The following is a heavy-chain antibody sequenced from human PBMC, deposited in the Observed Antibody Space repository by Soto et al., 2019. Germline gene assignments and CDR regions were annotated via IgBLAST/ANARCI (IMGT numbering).Heavy chain of an antibody. V-gene: IGHV4-30-4*01. CDR2: IYYNGST. Sequence: PSETLSLTCTVSGGSISSGDYYWSWIRQPPGQGLEWIGYIYYNGSTYYNPSLKSRVTISVDTSKNQFSLKLSSVTAADTAVYYCARVARIRYYGSGNWFDPWGQGTLVTVSS. CDR3: ARVARIRYYGSGNWFDP. CDR1: GGSISSGDYY. D-gene: IGHD3-10*01. J-gene: IGHJ5*02.